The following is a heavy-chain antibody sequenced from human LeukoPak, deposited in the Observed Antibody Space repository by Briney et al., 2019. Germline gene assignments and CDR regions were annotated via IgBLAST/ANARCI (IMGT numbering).Heavy chain of an antibody. J-gene: IGHJ4*02. D-gene: IGHD6-19*01. Sequence: ASVKVSCKASGYTFTGYYMHWVRQAPGQGLEWMGWINTNTGNPTYAQGFTGRFVFSLDTSVSTAYLQISSLKAEDTAVYYCARSYSSGWYEGYYFDYWGQGTLVTVSS. V-gene: IGHV7-4-1*02. CDR1: GYTFTGYY. CDR2: INTNTGNP. CDR3: ARSYSSGWYEGYYFDY.